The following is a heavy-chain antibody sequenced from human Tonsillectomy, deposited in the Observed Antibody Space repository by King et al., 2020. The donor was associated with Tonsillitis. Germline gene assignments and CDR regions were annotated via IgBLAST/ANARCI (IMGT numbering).Heavy chain of an antibody. V-gene: IGHV5-10-1*03. CDR2: IDPSDSYS. CDR1: GYRFTTYW. D-gene: IGHD4-23*01. J-gene: IGHJ5*02. Sequence: VKLVESGAEVKKPGESLRISCKTSGYRFTTYWISWVRQMPGKGLEWMGRIDPSDSYSNYSPSVQGHVTSSADKSISTAYLQWSSLKASDTAMYYCARLGTTDYGGTLGFSFEPWGQRTLVTVSS. CDR3: ARLGTTDYGGTLGFSFEP.